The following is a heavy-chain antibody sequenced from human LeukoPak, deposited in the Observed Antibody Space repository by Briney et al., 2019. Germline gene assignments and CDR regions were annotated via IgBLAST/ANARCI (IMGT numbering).Heavy chain of an antibody. Sequence: GGSLRLSCAASGFTFSSYEMNWVRQAPGKGLEGVSYISSSGSTIYYADSVKGRFTISRDNAKNSLYLQMNSLRAEDTAVYYCASLSVGGASYYYYYYMDVWGKGTTVTISS. CDR1: GFTFSSYE. D-gene: IGHD3-10*01. J-gene: IGHJ6*03. CDR2: ISSSGSTI. V-gene: IGHV3-48*03. CDR3: ASLSVGGASYYYYYYMDV.